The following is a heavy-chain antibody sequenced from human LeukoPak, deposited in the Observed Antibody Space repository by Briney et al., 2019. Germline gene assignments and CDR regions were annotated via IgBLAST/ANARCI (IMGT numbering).Heavy chain of an antibody. CDR2: INSDGSST. D-gene: IGHD6-6*01. CDR1: GFIFSSYW. V-gene: IGHV3-74*01. J-gene: IGHJ4*02. Sequence: GGSLRLSCAASGFIFSSYWMHWVRQAPGKGLVWVSRINSDGSSTFYADSVKGRFTISGDNAKNMLYLQMNSLRAEDTALYYCARGGVYSRSPFDYWGQGTLVTVSS. CDR3: ARGGVYSRSPFDY.